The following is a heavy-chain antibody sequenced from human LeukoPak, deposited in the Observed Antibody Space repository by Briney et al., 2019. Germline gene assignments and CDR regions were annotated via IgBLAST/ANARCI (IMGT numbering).Heavy chain of an antibody. CDR3: ARLYYDSSGYYQICYFDY. CDR1: GGSISSSSYY. V-gene: IGHV4-39*01. Sequence: KSSETLSLTRTVSGGSISSSSYYWGWIRQPPGKGLEWIGSIYYSGSTYYNPSLKSRVTISVDTSKNQFSLNLSSVTAADTAVYYCARLYYDSSGYYQICYFDYWGQGTLVTVSS. D-gene: IGHD3-22*01. J-gene: IGHJ4*02. CDR2: IYYSGST.